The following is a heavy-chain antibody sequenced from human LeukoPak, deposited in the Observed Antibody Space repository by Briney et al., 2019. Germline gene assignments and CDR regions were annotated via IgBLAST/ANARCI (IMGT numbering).Heavy chain of an antibody. CDR1: RFTFSTYA. CDR2: IYSGGST. V-gene: IGHV3-66*01. D-gene: IGHD3-3*01. CDR3: ARGGFSGEWFSDLDY. J-gene: IGHJ4*02. Sequence: GGSLRLSCAASRFTFSTYAMSWVRQAPGKGLEWVSVIYSGGSTYYADSVKGRFTISRDNSKNTLYLQMNSLRAEDTAVYYCARGGFSGEWFSDLDYWGQGTLVTVSS.